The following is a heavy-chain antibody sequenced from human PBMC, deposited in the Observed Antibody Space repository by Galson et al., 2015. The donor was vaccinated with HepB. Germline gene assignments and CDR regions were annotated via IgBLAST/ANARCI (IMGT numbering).Heavy chain of an antibody. CDR2: IYSGGST. Sequence: SLRLSCAASGFTVSSNYMSWVRQAPGKGLEWVSVIYSGGSTYYADSVKGRFTISRHNSKNTLYLQMNSLRAEDTAVYYCASRDYYDSSGYFDAFDIWGQGTMVTVSS. CDR1: GFTVSSNY. D-gene: IGHD3-22*01. CDR3: ASRDYYDSSGYFDAFDI. J-gene: IGHJ3*02. V-gene: IGHV3-53*01.